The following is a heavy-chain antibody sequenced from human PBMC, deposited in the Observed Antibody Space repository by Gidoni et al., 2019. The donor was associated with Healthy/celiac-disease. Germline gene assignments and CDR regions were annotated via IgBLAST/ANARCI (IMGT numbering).Heavy chain of an antibody. CDR2: IIPIFGTA. D-gene: IGHD3-10*01. V-gene: IGHV1-69*01. Sequence: QVQLVKSGAEVKKPGSSVKVSCKASGGTFSSYAISWVRQAPGQGLGWMGGIIPIFGTANYAQKFQGRVTITADESTSTAYMELSSLRSEDTAVYYCASMLAGVRGVIPLVDYWGQGTLVTVSS. CDR3: ASMLAGVRGVIPLVDY. CDR1: GGTFSSYA. J-gene: IGHJ4*02.